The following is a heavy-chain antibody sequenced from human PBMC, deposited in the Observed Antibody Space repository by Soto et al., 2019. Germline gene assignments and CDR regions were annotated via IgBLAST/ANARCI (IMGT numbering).Heavy chain of an antibody. Sequence: QVQLVQSGAEVKKPGSSVKVSCYSSGGALSSYTIHWVRQAPGQGLEWMGRIIPIAGETKDAEKFQGRVTITAERYGSTTYMELSSLRYEDTAVYYCESSPEERSVNLGDWFIDLWGRGTLVTVSS. J-gene: IGHJ2*01. CDR3: ESSPEERSVNLGDWFIDL. V-gene: IGHV1-69*02. CDR1: GGALSSYT. CDR2: IIPIAGET. D-gene: IGHD3-16*01.